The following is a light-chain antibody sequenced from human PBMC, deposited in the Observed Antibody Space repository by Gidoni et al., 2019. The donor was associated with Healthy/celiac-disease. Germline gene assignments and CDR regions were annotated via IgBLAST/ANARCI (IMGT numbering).Light chain of an antibody. J-gene: IGKJ5*01. CDR3: QQFNIYPRT. CDR2: DAS. Sequence: AIQLTQSPSSLSASVGDRVTITCRASQGISSALAWYQQKSGKAPKLLIYDASSLKSGVPSRFSGSGSGTDFTLTISSLQPEDFATYYCQQFNIYPRTFXQXTRLEIK. CDR1: QGISSA. V-gene: IGKV1-13*02.